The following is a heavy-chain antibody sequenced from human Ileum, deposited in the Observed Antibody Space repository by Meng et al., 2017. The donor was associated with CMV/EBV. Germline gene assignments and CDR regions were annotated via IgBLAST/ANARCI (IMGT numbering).Heavy chain of an antibody. D-gene: IGHD3-10*01. CDR1: GFIVSSNY. Sequence: GESLKISCAASGFIVSSNYMSWVRQAPGKGLEWVSILYSGGNTYYADSVKGRFSISRDNFKNTLYLQMNSLRAEDTAMYYCSRSPGFGELLPFDYWGQGTLVTVSS. CDR3: SRSPGFGELLPFDY. CDR2: LYSGGNT. J-gene: IGHJ4*02. V-gene: IGHV3-53*01.